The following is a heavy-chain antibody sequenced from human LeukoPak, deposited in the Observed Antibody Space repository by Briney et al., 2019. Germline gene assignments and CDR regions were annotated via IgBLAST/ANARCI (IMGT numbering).Heavy chain of an antibody. J-gene: IGHJ4*02. V-gene: IGHV4-4*02. CDR2: IYHSGST. Sequence: SGTLSLTCAVSGGSISSSNWWSWVRQPPGKGLEWIGEIYHSGSTNYNPSLQSRVTLSLDTSKNQFSLKLSSVTAADTAVYYCAREAQYGSGWYEDYWGQGTLVTVSS. CDR3: AREAQYGSGWYEDY. CDR1: GGSISSSNW. D-gene: IGHD6-19*01.